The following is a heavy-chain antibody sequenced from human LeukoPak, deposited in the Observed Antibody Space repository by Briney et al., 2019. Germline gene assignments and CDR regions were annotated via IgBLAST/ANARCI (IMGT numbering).Heavy chain of an antibody. V-gene: IGHV3-74*01. CDR2: INSDGSST. D-gene: IGHD2-15*01. J-gene: IGHJ3*02. CDR1: GFTFSSYW. Sequence: PGGSLRLSCAASGFTFSSYWMHWVRQAPGKGLVWVSRINSDGSSTSYADSVKGRFTISRDNAKNTLYLQMNSLRVEDTAVYYCARVDGGGGSCYSVFGCAFDIWGQGTMVTVSS. CDR3: ARVDGGGGSCYSVFGCAFDI.